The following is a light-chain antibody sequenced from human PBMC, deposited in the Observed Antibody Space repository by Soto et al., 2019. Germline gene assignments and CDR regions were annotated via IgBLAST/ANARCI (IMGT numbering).Light chain of an antibody. CDR2: DAS. J-gene: IGKJ1*01. CDR3: QQYGSSRT. V-gene: IGKV3-20*01. Sequence: EIVLTQCPGTLSLSPGERANLSCRATQSVSSSYLAWYQQKPGQAPRLLIYDASSRATGIPDRFSGSGSGTAFTLPISRLEPEDFAVYYCQQYGSSRTFGQGTKVVIK. CDR1: QSVSSSY.